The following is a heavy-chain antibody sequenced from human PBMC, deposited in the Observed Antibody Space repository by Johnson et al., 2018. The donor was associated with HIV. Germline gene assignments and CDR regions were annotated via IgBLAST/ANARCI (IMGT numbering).Heavy chain of an antibody. Sequence: QEKLVESGGGLVKPGGSLRLSCAASGFTFSDYDMSWIRQAPGKGLEWVSFISSSGSTIYYADSVKGRFTISRDNSKNTLYLQMNSLRAEDTAVYYCARDSPGEEAGLLIGAFDIWGQGTMVTVSS. CDR3: ARDSPGEEAGLLIGAFDI. D-gene: IGHD1-26*01. V-gene: IGHV3-11*04. CDR2: ISSSGSTI. CDR1: GFTFSDYD. J-gene: IGHJ3*02.